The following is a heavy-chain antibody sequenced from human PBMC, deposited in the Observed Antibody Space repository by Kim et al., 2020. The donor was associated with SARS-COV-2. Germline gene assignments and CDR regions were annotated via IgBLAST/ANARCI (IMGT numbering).Heavy chain of an antibody. D-gene: IGHD5-18*01. CDR1: GFTFDDYA. CDR3: AKPKGRGYSYGSAFDY. Sequence: GGSLRLSCAASGFTFDDYAMHWVRQAPGKGLEWVSGISWNSGSIGYADSVKGRFTISRDNAKNSLYLQMNSLRAEDTALYYCAKPKGRGYSYGSAFDYWGQGTLVTVSS. CDR2: ISWNSGSI. J-gene: IGHJ4*02. V-gene: IGHV3-9*01.